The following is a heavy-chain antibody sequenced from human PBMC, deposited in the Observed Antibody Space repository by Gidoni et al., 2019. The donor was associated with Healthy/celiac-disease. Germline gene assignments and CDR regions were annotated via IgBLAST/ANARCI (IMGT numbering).Heavy chain of an antibody. Sequence: EVQLSVPGGGLVQPGGSLRPSCAASGSTFSSYAMSWVRQDPGKGLEWVSAISGSGGSTYYADSVKGRFTISRDNSKNTLYLQMNSLRAEDTAVYYCAKGIAAAGGGMAVDYWGQGTLVTVSS. D-gene: IGHD6-13*01. J-gene: IGHJ4*02. CDR3: AKGIAAAGGGMAVDY. V-gene: IGHV3-23*01. CDR2: ISGSGGST. CDR1: GSTFSSYA.